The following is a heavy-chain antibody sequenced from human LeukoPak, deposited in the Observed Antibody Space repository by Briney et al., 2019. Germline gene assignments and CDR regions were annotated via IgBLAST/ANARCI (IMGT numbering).Heavy chain of an antibody. J-gene: IGHJ4*02. Sequence: ASVKVSCKASGYTSISYGISWVRQAPGKGLEWMGGLDPEDGEIIYAQKFQGRVTLTEDTSTDTAYMELSSLRSEDTGVYYCATGNRYCSSSTCSRFTDDYWGQGTLVTVSS. V-gene: IGHV1-24*01. CDR2: LDPEDGEI. CDR3: ATGNRYCSSSTCSRFTDDY. CDR1: GYTSISYG. D-gene: IGHD2-2*01.